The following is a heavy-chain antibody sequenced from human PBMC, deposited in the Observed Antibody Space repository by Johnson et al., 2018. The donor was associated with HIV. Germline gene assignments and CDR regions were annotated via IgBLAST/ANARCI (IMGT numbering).Heavy chain of an antibody. V-gene: IGHV3-30-3*01. D-gene: IGHD4-17*01. J-gene: IGHJ3*02. CDR1: GFTFSYYS. CDR3: ARGDYGDYGRDAFDI. Sequence: QVQLVESGGGVVQPGRSLRLSCAASGFTFSYYSMHWVRQAPGKGLEWVAFISYDGSNKYYEDSVKGRFTISRDNSKNTLYLQMNSLRAEDSAVYYCARGDYGDYGRDAFDIWGQGTMVTVSS. CDR2: ISYDGSNK.